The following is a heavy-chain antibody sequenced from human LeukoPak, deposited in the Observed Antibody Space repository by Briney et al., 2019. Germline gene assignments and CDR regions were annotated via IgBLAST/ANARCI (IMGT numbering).Heavy chain of an antibody. V-gene: IGHV4-59*12. CDR1: GGSISSYY. J-gene: IGHJ4*02. D-gene: IGHD3-10*01. CDR3: ARFGGSDY. CDR2: IYHSGST. Sequence: SETLSLTCTVSGGSISSYYWSWIRQPPGKDLEWIGYIYHSGSTYYNPSLKSRVTISVDRSKNQFSLKLSSVTAADTAVYYCARFGGSDYWGQGTLVTVSS.